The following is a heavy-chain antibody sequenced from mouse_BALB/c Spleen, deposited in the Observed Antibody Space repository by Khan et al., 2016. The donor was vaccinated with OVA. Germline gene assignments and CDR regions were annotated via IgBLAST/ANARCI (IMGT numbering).Heavy chain of an antibody. CDR2: VNPKNGGA. J-gene: IGHJ4*01. Sequence: EVQLQQSGPDLVKPGASVKISCKASGYSFTGYYMHWVKQSHGKSLEWIGRVNPKNGGASYNQKFKDTAILTVDKSSSTAYMEVRSLTPEDSAVYDCARDYYDYDHAMDYWGQGTSVTVSA. D-gene: IGHD2-4*01. CDR3: ARDYYDYDHAMDY. V-gene: IGHV1-26*01. CDR1: GYSFTGYY.